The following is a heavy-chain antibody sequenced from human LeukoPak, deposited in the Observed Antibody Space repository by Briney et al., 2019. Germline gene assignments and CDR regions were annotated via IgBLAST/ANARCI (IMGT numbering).Heavy chain of an antibody. CDR3: TRGGHDYGGSFDT. Sequence: PSQTLSLTCAISAASLASGSYHWDWIRQPAGSRPEYIGRISAGGRTNYNPSLKSRLTISMDTSKNHVSLRLSSVTAADTALYYCTRGGHDYGGSFDTWGQGILVTVSS. CDR1: AASLASGSYH. V-gene: IGHV4-61*02. CDR2: ISAGGRT. J-gene: IGHJ5*02. D-gene: IGHD4-23*01.